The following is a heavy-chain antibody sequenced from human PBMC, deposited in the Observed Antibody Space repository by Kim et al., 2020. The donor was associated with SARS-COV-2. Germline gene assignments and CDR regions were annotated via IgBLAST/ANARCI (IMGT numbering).Heavy chain of an antibody. CDR3: ARVLTSGWSYFDY. V-gene: IGHV3-21*04. CDR1: GFTFSSYS. J-gene: IGHJ4*02. D-gene: IGHD6-19*01. Sequence: GGSLRLSCAASGFTFSSYSMNWVRQAPGKGLGWISSISSSSSSIYYADSVKGRFTISRDNPRASLYLQMNSLRAEDTAVYYCARVLTSGWSYFDYWGQGTLVTVSS. CDR2: ISSSSSSI.